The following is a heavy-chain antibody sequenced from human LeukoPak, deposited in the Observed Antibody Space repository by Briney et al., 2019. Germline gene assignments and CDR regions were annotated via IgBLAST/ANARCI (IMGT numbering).Heavy chain of an antibody. Sequence: GGSLRLSCAASGFTFSSSWMTWVRQPPGKGLEWVASIKQDESEKHYAASVKGRFTISRDNAKNTLYLHMNSLRAEDTAVYYCARFYGGSALDNWGQGTMVTVSS. D-gene: IGHD3-16*01. V-gene: IGHV3-7*01. CDR1: GFTFSSSW. CDR2: IKQDESEK. CDR3: ARFYGGSALDN. J-gene: IGHJ3*02.